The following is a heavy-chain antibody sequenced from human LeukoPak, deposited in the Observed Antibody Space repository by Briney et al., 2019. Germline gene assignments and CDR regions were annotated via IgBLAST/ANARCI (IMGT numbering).Heavy chain of an antibody. CDR1: GFTFSSYA. CDR2: ISYDGSNK. CDR3: AREEYSSSSCFDY. Sequence: GGSLRLSCAASGFTFSSYAMHWVRQAPGKGLEWVAVISYDGSNKYYADSVKGRFTISRDNSKNTLYPQMNSLRAEDTAVYYCAREEYSSSSCFDYWGQGTLVTVSS. J-gene: IGHJ4*02. D-gene: IGHD6-6*01. V-gene: IGHV3-30*01.